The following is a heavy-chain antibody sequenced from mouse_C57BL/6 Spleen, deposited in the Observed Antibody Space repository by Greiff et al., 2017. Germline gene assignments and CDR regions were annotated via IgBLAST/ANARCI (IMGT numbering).Heavy chain of an antibody. CDR2: IDPSDSYT. CDR3: ARGYSSGYSWFAY. D-gene: IGHD3-2*02. V-gene: IGHV1-59*01. J-gene: IGHJ3*01. Sequence: VQLQQPGAELVRPGTSVKLSCKASGYTFTSYWMHWVKQRPGQGLEWIGVIDPSDSYTNYNQKFKGKATLTVDTSSSTAYMQLSSLTSEDSAVYYCARGYSSGYSWFAYWGQGTLVTVSA. CDR1: GYTFTSYW.